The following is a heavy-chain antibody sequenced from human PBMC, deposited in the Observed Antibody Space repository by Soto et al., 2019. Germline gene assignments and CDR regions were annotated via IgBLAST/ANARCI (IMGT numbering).Heavy chain of an antibody. CDR1: GGSISSGGYY. V-gene: IGHV4-31*03. Sequence: PSETLSLTCTVSGGSISSGGYYWSWIRQHPGKGLEWIGYIYFSGSTYYNPSLKSRVTISVDTSKNQFSLKLSSVTAADTAVYYCAREHYYDSSGYPDLYFDYWGQGTLVTVSS. CDR2: IYFSGST. CDR3: AREHYYDSSGYPDLYFDY. D-gene: IGHD3-22*01. J-gene: IGHJ4*02.